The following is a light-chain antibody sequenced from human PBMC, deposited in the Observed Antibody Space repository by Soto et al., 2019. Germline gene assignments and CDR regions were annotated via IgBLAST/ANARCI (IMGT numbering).Light chain of an antibody. Sequence: EVVLTQSPATLSLSPGEGATLSCRVSQSISSSYLSWYQQRPGQAPRLLIYGASTRATGIPARFSGSGRGSGTDFTLTISRLEPEDFVVYYCQQYGSSPFTFGQGTRLDIK. V-gene: IGKV3-20*01. CDR3: QQYGSSPFT. J-gene: IGKJ5*01. CDR1: QSISSSY. CDR2: GAS.